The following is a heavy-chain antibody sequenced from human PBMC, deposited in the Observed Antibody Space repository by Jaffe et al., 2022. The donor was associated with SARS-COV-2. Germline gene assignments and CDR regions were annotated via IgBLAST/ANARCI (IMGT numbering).Heavy chain of an antibody. D-gene: IGHD6-19*01. CDR3: ARDYHSSGWLKDYYYYGMDV. V-gene: IGHV3-7*03. CDR1: GFTFSSYW. Sequence: EVQLVESGGGLVQPGGSLRLSCAASGFTFSSYWMSWVRQAPGKGLEWVANIKQDGSEKYYVDSVKGRFTISRDNAKNSLYLQMNSLRAEDTAVYYCARDYHSSGWLKDYYYYGMDVWGQGTTVTVSS. CDR2: IKQDGSEK. J-gene: IGHJ6*02.